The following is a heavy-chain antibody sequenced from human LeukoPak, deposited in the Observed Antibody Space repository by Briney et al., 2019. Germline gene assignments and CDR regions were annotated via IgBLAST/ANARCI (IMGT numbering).Heavy chain of an antibody. D-gene: IGHD5-18*01. V-gene: IGHV3-13*04. CDR2: IGTAGDT. J-gene: IGHJ4*02. Sequence: GGSLRLSCAASGFTFSSYDMHWVRQATGKGLEWVSAIGTAGDTYYPGSVKGRFTISRENAKNPLYLQMNSLRAGDTAVYYCARDGYGLDTPMVSTNFDYWGQGTLVTVSS. CDR3: ARDGYGLDTPMVSTNFDY. CDR1: GFTFSSYD.